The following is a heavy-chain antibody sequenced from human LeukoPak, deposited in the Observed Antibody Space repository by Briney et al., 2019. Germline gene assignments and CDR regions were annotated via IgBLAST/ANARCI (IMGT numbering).Heavy chain of an antibody. CDR2: ISSSSSYI. Sequence: GGSLRLSCAASGFTFSSYRMNWVRRAPGKGLEWVSSISSSSSYIYYADSVKGRFTISRDNAKNSLYLQMNSLRAEDTAVYYCARDTPLGYSYGTYFDYWGQGTLVTVSS. J-gene: IGHJ4*02. CDR3: ARDTPLGYSYGTYFDY. D-gene: IGHD5-18*01. CDR1: GFTFSSYR. V-gene: IGHV3-21*01.